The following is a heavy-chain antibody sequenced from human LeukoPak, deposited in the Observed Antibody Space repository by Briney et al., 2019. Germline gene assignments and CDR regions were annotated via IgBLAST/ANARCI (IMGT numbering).Heavy chain of an antibody. CDR1: GYTFTGYY. CDR3: ASLPDYYYYCMDV. J-gene: IGHJ6*02. V-gene: IGHV1-69*02. CDR2: IIPILGIA. Sequence: SVKVSCKASGYTFTGYYMHWVRQAPGQGLEWMGRIIPILGIANYAQKFQGRVTITADKSTSTAYMELSSLRSEDTAVYYCASLPDYYYYCMDVWGQGTTVTVSS.